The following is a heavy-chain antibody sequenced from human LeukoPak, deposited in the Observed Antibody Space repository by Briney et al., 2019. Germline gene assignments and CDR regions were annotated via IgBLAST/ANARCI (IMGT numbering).Heavy chain of an antibody. J-gene: IGHJ4*02. D-gene: IGHD2/OR15-2a*01. CDR2: ISDIGSI. CDR1: GFTFSSYA. V-gene: IGHV4-59*08. Sequence: GSLRLSCAASGFTFSSYAMSWIRQPPVKGLEWIAYISDIGSINYNPSLKSRVTISLDTSKNQFSLKLSSVTAADTAVYYCAGHHPRNTVDFWGQGTLVTVSS. CDR3: AGHHPRNTVDF.